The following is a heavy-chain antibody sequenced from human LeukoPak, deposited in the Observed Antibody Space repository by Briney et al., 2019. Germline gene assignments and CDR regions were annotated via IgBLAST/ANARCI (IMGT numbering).Heavy chain of an antibody. CDR1: GYSFTSYW. J-gene: IGHJ4*02. CDR3: ARQPPTGYRSGWSDY. D-gene: IGHD6-19*01. V-gene: IGHV5-51*01. CDR2: IYPGDSDT. Sequence: GESLKFSCKGSGYSFTSYWIGWVRQMPGKGLEWMGIIYPGDSDTRYSPSFQGQVTISADKSISTAYLQWSSLKASDTAMYYCARQPPTGYRSGWSDYWGQGTLVTVSS.